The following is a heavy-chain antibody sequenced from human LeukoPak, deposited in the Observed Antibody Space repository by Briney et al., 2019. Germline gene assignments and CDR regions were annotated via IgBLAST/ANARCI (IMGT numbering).Heavy chain of an antibody. CDR2: IKQDGSEK. D-gene: IGHD2-2*01. Sequence: AGGSLRLSCAASGFTFRSYWMSWVRQAPGKGLEWVANIKQDGSEKYYVDSVKGRFTISRDNAKNSLYLQMNSLRAEDTAVYYCASPRYCSSTSCYLFYWGQGTLVTVSS. CDR1: GFTFRSYW. J-gene: IGHJ4*02. CDR3: ASPRYCSSTSCYLFY. V-gene: IGHV3-7*01.